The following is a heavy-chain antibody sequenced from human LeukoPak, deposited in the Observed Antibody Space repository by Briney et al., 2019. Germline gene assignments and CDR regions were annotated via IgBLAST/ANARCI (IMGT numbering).Heavy chain of an antibody. Sequence: SETLSLTCTVSGDSISSSTYYWGWIRQPPGKGLEWIGSINNGGNTYYNPSLKSRVTLSVDTSKNQFSLKLNSVTAADTAVYYCARDRITMVRGALRYYGMDVWGQGTTVTVSS. CDR3: ARDRITMVRGALRYYGMDV. D-gene: IGHD3-10*01. V-gene: IGHV4-39*07. CDR2: INNGGNT. CDR1: GDSISSSTYY. J-gene: IGHJ6*02.